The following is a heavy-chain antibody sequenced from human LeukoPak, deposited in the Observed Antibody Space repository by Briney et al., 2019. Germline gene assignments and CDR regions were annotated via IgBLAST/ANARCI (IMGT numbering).Heavy chain of an antibody. Sequence: PSETLSLTCAVYGGSFSGYYLSWIRQPPGKGLEWIGSIYYSGSTYYNPSLKSRVTISVDTSKNQFSLKLSSVTAADTAVYYCARVTGYSRERRFGYWGQGTLVIVSS. V-gene: IGHV4-34*01. D-gene: IGHD6-13*01. CDR3: ARVTGYSRERRFGY. CDR2: IYYSGST. J-gene: IGHJ4*02. CDR1: GGSFSGYY.